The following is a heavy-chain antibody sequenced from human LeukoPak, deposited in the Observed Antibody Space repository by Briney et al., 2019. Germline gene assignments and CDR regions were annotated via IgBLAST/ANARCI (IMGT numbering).Heavy chain of an antibody. V-gene: IGHV1-69*13. CDR3: ARALFGVVTYFDY. D-gene: IGHD3-3*01. CDR1: GGTFSSYA. CDR2: IIPIFGTA. J-gene: IGHJ4*02. Sequence: ASVKVSCKASGGTFSSYAISWVRQAPGQGLEWMGGIIPIFGTANYAQKFQGRVTITADESTSTAYMELSSLRSEDTAVYYCARALFGVVTYFDYWGQGTLVAVSS.